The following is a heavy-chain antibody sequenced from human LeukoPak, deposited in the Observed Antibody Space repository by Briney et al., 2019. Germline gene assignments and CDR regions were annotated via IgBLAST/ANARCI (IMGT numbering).Heavy chain of an antibody. CDR2: INWNNGKT. D-gene: IGHD2-15*01. Sequence: GGSLRLSCAASGFTFDDYGMSWVRQVPGKGVEGVAGINWNNGKTNYADSVNGRFTISRDNAKNSLYLQMNSLRDEDTALYYCARPRDLCSSSSCPSFDYWGQGTLVTVSS. V-gene: IGHV3-20*04. CDR1: GFTFDDYG. J-gene: IGHJ4*02. CDR3: ARPRDLCSSSSCPSFDY.